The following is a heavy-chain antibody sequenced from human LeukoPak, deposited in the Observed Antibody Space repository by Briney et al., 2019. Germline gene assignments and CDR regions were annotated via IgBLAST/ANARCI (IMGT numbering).Heavy chain of an antibody. V-gene: IGHV3-53*01. CDR3: ARATGVWFGELLPLLDF. CDR1: GFTVSSNY. Sequence: PGGSLRLSCAASGFTVSSNYMSWVRQAPGKGLEWVSVIYSGGSTYYADSVKGRFTISRDNSKNMLYLQMNSLRAEDTAVYYCARATGVWFGELLPLLDFWGQGTLVTVSS. D-gene: IGHD3-10*01. J-gene: IGHJ4*02. CDR2: IYSGGST.